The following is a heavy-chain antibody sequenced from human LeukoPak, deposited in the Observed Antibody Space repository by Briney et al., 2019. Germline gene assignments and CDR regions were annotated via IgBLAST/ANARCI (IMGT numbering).Heavy chain of an antibody. V-gene: IGHV4-30-4*08. Sequence: DYTMNWIRQPPGKGLEWIGYIYYSGSTYYNPSLKSRVTISVDTSKNQFSLRLSPATAADTAVYYCASLPRSGFPYYFDYWGQGTLVTVSS. CDR3: ASLPRSGFPYYFDY. J-gene: IGHJ4*02. CDR1: DYT. CDR2: IYYSGST. D-gene: IGHD3-3*01.